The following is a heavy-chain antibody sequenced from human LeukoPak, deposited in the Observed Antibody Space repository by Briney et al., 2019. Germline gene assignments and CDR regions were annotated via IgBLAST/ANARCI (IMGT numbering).Heavy chain of an antibody. CDR2: IYPRGGST. Sequence: ASVKISCKASGYTFTSNYIHWVRQAPGQGLEWMGMIYPRGGSTSYAQKFQGRVTVTRDTSTSTVHMELSGLRSEDTAVYYCARDQEGFDYWGQGTLVTVSS. V-gene: IGHV1-46*01. CDR3: ARDQEGFDY. J-gene: IGHJ4*02. CDR1: GYTFTSNY.